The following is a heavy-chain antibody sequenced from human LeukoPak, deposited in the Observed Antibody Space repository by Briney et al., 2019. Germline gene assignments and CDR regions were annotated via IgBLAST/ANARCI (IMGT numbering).Heavy chain of an antibody. D-gene: IGHD3-22*01. Sequence: PGGSVRLSCAASGFTFSSYAMSWVRQAPGKGLEWVSAISGSGGSTYYANSVKGRFTISRDNSKNTLYLQMNSLRAEDTAVYYCAKDYYDSSGYYLHYYYYYMDVWGKGTTVTVSS. CDR1: GFTFSSYA. CDR3: AKDYYDSSGYYLHYYYYYMDV. V-gene: IGHV3-23*01. J-gene: IGHJ6*03. CDR2: ISGSGGST.